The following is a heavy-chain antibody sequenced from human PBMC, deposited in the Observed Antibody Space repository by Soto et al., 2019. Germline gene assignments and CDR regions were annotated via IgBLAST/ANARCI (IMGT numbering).Heavy chain of an antibody. CDR2: IIPIFGTA. CDR1: GGTFSSYA. Sequence: VKVSCKASGGTFSSYAISWVRQAPGQGLEWMGGIIPIFGTANYAQKFQGRVTITADKSTSTAYMELSSLRSGDTAVYYCARTPVLRYLAAFDIWGQGTMVTVSS. CDR3: ARTPVLRYLAAFDI. V-gene: IGHV1-69*13. J-gene: IGHJ3*02. D-gene: IGHD3-9*01.